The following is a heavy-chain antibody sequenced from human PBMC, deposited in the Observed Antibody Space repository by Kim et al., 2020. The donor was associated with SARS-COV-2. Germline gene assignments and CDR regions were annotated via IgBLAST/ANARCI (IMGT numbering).Heavy chain of an antibody. CDR2: ISGSGGST. V-gene: IGHV3-23*01. Sequence: GGSLRLSCAASGFTFSSYAMSWVRQAPGKGLEWVSAISGSGGSTYYADSVKGRFTISRDNSKNTLYLQMNSLRAEDTAVYYCAKDPAMIVVVMIFDYWGQGTLVTVSS. CDR1: GFTFSSYA. D-gene: IGHD3-22*01. J-gene: IGHJ4*02. CDR3: AKDPAMIVVVMIFDY.